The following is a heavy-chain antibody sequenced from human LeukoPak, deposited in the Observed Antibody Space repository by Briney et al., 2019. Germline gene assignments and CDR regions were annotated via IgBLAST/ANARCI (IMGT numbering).Heavy chain of an antibody. D-gene: IGHD4/OR15-4a*01. CDR2: VYYTGSI. Sequence: SETLSLTCGVSGDSITSGGYYWAWLRQPPGKRLEWIGSVYYTGSIKYNPSLKGRVSISRDMSKNQFSLNVNSVDATDTAVYYCARRDYAAWFDPWGQGTPVTVSS. CDR3: ARRDYAAWFDP. J-gene: IGHJ5*02. CDR1: GDSITSGGYY. V-gene: IGHV4-39*07.